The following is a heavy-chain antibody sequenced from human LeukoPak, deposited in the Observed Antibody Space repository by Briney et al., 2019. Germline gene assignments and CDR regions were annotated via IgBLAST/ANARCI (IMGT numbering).Heavy chain of an antibody. CDR3: AREGDYYDSSGEIDY. D-gene: IGHD3-22*01. V-gene: IGHV1-46*01. CDR2: INPSGGST. CDR1: GYTFTSYY. Sequence: ASVKVSCKASGYTFTSYYMHWVRQAPGQGLEWMGIINPSGGSTSYAQKFQGRVTMTRDTSTSTVYMELSSLRSEDTTVYYCAREGDYYDSSGEIDYWGQGTLVTVSS. J-gene: IGHJ4*02.